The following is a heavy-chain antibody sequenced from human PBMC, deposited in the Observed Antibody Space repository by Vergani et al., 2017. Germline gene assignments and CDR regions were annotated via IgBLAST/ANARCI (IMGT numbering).Heavy chain of an antibody. CDR2: IKSKTDGGTT. CDR1: GFTFSNAW. V-gene: IGHV3-15*01. D-gene: IGHD6-13*01. J-gene: IGHJ5*02. Sequence: EVQLVESGGGLVKPGGSLRLSCAASGFTFSNAWMSWVRQAPGKGLEWVGRIKSKTDGGTTDYAAPVKGRFTISRDDSKNTLYLQMNSLRAEDTAVYYCAKGAAAGRVGKYWFDPWGQGTLVTVSA. CDR3: AKGAAAGRVGKYWFDP.